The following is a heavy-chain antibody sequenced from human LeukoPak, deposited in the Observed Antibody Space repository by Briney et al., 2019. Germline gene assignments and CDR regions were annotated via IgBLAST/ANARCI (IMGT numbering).Heavy chain of an antibody. CDR1: GHALIDLA. J-gene: IGHJ4*02. V-gene: IGHV1-24*01. CDR2: FDPEDGDT. D-gene: IGHD3-16*01. CDR3: ASPTSGLSFDH. Sequence: ASVRISCKISGHALIDLAMHWVRQAPGKGLEWRGGFDPEDGDTLYAQKFQGRVTMTEDTSTDTAYMELTSLTSDDTAVYYCASPTSGLSFDHWGQGTLVTVSS.